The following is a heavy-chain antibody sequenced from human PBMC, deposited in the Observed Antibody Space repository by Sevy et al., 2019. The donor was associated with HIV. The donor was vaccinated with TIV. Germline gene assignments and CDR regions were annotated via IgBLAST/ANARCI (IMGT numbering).Heavy chain of an antibody. CDR2: IYYSGST. Sequence: SETLSLTCTVSGGSISSGGYYWSWIRQHPGKGLEWIGYIYYSGSTYYNPSLKSRVTISVDTSKNQFSLKLSSVTAADTAAYYCARVGVRDYYYGMDVWGQGTTVTVSS. CDR1: GGSISSGGYY. CDR3: ARVGVRDYYYGMDV. J-gene: IGHJ6*02. D-gene: IGHD3-16*01. V-gene: IGHV4-31*03.